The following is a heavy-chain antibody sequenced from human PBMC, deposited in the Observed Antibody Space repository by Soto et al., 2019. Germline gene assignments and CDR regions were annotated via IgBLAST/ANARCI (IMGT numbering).Heavy chain of an antibody. V-gene: IGHV3-23*01. J-gene: IGHJ4*02. CDR2: ISGSGGST. D-gene: IGHD1-1*01. Sequence: PGGSLRLSWAAFGFTFSSYAMSWVRQAPGKGLERVSAISGSGGSTYYADSAKGRFTISRDNSKNTLYLQMNSLRVEDTAVYYCAMKSPPQSTWKGHFDSWGQGTLVTVSS. CDR3: AMKSPPQSTWKGHFDS. CDR1: GFTFSSYA.